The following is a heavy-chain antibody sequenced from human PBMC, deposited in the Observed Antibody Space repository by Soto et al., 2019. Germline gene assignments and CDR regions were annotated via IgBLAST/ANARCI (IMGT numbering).Heavy chain of an antibody. CDR3: ARDLGYYDSSGYFDY. D-gene: IGHD3-22*01. Sequence: VGSLRLSCAASGFTFSDYYMSWIRQAPGKGLEWVSYISSSGSIIYYADSVKGRFTISRDNAKNSLYLQMNSLRAEDAAVYYCARDLGYYDSSGYFDYWGQGTLVTVSS. CDR2: ISSSGSII. CDR1: GFTFSDYY. V-gene: IGHV3-11*01. J-gene: IGHJ4*02.